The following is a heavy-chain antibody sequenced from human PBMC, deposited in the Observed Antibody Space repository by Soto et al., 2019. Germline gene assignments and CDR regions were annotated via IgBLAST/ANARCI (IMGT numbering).Heavy chain of an antibody. J-gene: IGHJ4*02. CDR3: ARDWVASSGYYSLFDY. Sequence: EVQLVESGGGLVKPGGSLRLSCAASGFTFSSYSMNWVRQAPGKGLEWVSSISSSSSYIYYADSVKGRFTISRDNAKNSLYLQMNSLRAEDTAVYYCARDWVASSGYYSLFDYWGQGTLVTVSS. D-gene: IGHD3-22*01. V-gene: IGHV3-21*01. CDR1: GFTFSSYS. CDR2: ISSSSSYI.